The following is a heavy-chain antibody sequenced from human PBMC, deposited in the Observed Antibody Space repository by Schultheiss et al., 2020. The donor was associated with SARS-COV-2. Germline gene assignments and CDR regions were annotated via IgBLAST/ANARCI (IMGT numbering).Heavy chain of an antibody. CDR2: IYYSGST. CDR3: ARAGWGSGWYYFDY. CDR1: GGSVSIGSYY. V-gene: IGHV4-61*01. Sequence: SETLSLTCTVSGGSVSIGSYYWSWIRQPPGKGLEWIGYIYYSGSTYYNQSVKSLGTISVDKSKNQFSLKLSSVTAADTAVYYCARAGWGSGWYYFDYWGQGTLVTVSS. J-gene: IGHJ4*02. D-gene: IGHD6-19*01.